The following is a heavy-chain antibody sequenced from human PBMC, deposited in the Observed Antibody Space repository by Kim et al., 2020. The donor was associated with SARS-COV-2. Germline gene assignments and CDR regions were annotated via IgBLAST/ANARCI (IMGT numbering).Heavy chain of an antibody. CDR3: ARSEGVDDFYGIDV. V-gene: IGHV3-53*01. CDR2: IYSGGST. Sequence: GGSLRLSCAASGFTVSSNYMSWVRQAPGKGLEWVSVIYSGGSTYYADSVTGRFTISRDNSKNTLYLQMNSLRAEGTAVYYCARSEGVDDFYGIDVWGHGTTGTVSS. J-gene: IGHJ6*02. D-gene: IGHD3-16*01. CDR1: GFTVSSNY.